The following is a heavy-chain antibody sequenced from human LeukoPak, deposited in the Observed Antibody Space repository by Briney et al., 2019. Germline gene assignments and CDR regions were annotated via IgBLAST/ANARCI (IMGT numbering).Heavy chain of an antibody. V-gene: IGHV5-51*01. CDR3: ARPWLAEYYYDSSGYYY. Sequence: GESLKISCKGSGYSFTSYWIGWVRQMPGKGLEWMGIIYPGDSDTRYSPSFQGQVTISADKSISTAYLQWSSLKASDTAMYYCARPWLAEYYYDSSGYYYWGQETLVTVSS. J-gene: IGHJ4*02. D-gene: IGHD3-22*01. CDR1: GYSFTSYW. CDR2: IYPGDSDT.